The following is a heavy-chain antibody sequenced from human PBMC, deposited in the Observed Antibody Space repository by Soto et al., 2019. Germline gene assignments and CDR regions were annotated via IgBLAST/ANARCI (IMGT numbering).Heavy chain of an antibody. V-gene: IGHV3-23*01. CDR1: GFTFSTYA. Sequence: EVPLLESGGGLVQPGGSLRLSCAASGFTFSTYAMTWVRQAPGKGLEWVSGISASGGSTYYADSVKGRFTISRDNSKNTLYLQMDSLGVEDTAVYYCAKGWRGWLIFDSWGQGTLVPVSS. J-gene: IGHJ4*02. CDR3: AKGWRGWLIFDS. CDR2: ISASGGST. D-gene: IGHD5-12*01.